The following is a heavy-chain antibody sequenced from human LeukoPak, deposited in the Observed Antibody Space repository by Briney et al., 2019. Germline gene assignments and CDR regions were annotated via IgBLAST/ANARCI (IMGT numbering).Heavy chain of an antibody. J-gene: IGHJ4*02. V-gene: IGHV3-48*03. CDR1: GFTFSSYA. D-gene: IGHD2-15*01. CDR3: ARGPGGRLTYYFDY. CDR2: ISSSGSTI. Sequence: GGSLRLSCAASGFTFSSYAMSWVSQAPGKGLEWVSYISSSGSTIYYADSVKGRFTISRDNAKNSLYLQMNSLRAEDTAVYYCARGPGGRLTYYFDYWGQGTLVTVSS.